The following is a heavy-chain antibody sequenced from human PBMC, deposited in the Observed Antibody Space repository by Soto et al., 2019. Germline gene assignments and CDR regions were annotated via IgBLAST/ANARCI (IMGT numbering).Heavy chain of an antibody. CDR2: FDPEDGET. D-gene: IGHD3-22*01. Sequence: ASVKVSCKVSGYTLTELSMHWVRQAPGKGLEWMGGFDPEDGETIYAQKFQGRVTMTEDTSTDTAYMELSSLRSEDTAVYYCAREGGPYDSSGYYPANWFDPWGQGTLVTVSS. J-gene: IGHJ5*02. CDR1: GYTLTELS. CDR3: AREGGPYDSSGYYPANWFDP. V-gene: IGHV1-24*01.